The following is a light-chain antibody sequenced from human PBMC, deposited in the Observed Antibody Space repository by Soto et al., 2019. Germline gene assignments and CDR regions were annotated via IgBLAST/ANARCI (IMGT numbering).Light chain of an antibody. V-gene: IGKV1-5*03. Sequence: DIQMTQSPSTLSASVGDRVTITCRASQRISSWWDWYQQKPGKAPKLLIYKASSLESEVPSRFSGSGSGTEFTLTIISLQPDDFATYYCQQYTSLYTFGQGTKLEIK. J-gene: IGKJ2*01. CDR3: QQYTSLYT. CDR2: KAS. CDR1: QRISSW.